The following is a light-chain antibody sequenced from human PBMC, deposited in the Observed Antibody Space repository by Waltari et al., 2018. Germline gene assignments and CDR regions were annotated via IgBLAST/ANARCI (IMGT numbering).Light chain of an antibody. J-gene: IGLJ3*02. Sequence: QSVLIQPPSASGTPGQRVTISCSGSNSNVGSNIVNWYPHVPGTAPKLLIHSTNQRPSGVPDRFYGSKSGASASLAISGLQSEDEADYFCEAWDATLRVVVFGGGTRLTVL. CDR2: STN. CDR3: EAWDATLRVVV. CDR1: NSNVGSNI. V-gene: IGLV1-44*01.